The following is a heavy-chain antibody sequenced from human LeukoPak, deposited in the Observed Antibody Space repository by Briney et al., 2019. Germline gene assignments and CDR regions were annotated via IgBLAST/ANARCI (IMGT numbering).Heavy chain of an antibody. Sequence: SQTLSLTCTVSGGSISSGDYYWSWIRQPPGKGLEWIGYIYYSGGTYYNPSLKSRVTISVDTSKNQFSLKLSSVTAADTAVYYCARVPADILTGYYFDYWGQGTLVTVSS. J-gene: IGHJ4*02. CDR2: IYYSGGT. CDR1: GGSISSGDYY. V-gene: IGHV4-30-4*01. CDR3: ARVPADILTGYYFDY. D-gene: IGHD3-9*01.